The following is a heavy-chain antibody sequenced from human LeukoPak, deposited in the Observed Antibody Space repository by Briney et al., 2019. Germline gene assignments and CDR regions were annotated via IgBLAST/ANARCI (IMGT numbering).Heavy chain of an antibody. D-gene: IGHD6-19*01. Sequence: PGGSLRLSCAASGFTFSSYSMNWVRQAPGKGLEWVSSISSSSSYIYYADSVKGRFTISRDNAKNSQYLQVNSLRAEDTAVYYCARAGQTYFDYWGQGTLVTVSS. CDR2: ISSSSSYI. J-gene: IGHJ4*02. V-gene: IGHV3-21*01. CDR1: GFTFSSYS. CDR3: ARAGQTYFDY.